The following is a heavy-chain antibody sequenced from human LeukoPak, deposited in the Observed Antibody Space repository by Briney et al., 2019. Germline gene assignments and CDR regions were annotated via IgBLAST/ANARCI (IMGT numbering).Heavy chain of an antibody. D-gene: IGHD6-19*01. Sequence: GASVKVSCKASGYTFTGYYMHWVRQAPGQGLEWMGRINPNSGGTNYAQKFQGRVTMTRDTSIGTAYMELSRLRSDDTAVYYCATTLAVAGTGGTNWFDPWGQGTLVTVSS. CDR2: INPNSGGT. CDR1: GYTFTGYY. V-gene: IGHV1-2*06. J-gene: IGHJ5*01. CDR3: ATTLAVAGTGGTNWFDP.